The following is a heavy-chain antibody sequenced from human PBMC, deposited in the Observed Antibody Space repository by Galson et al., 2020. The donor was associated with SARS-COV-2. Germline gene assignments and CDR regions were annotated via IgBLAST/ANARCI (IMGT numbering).Heavy chain of an antibody. CDR3: ARGVRGYDSFHFWYFDL. CDR1: GGSISSGSYY. V-gene: IGHV4-31*03. D-gene: IGHD5-12*01. J-gene: IGHJ2*01. Sequence: ASETLSLTCTVSGGSISSGSYYWSWIRQLPGKGLEWIGFIYYSGNTYYNPSLKSRAAISVDSSKNQFSLILSSVTAADTAVYYCARGVRGYDSFHFWYFDLWGRGTLVTVSS. CDR2: IYYSGNT.